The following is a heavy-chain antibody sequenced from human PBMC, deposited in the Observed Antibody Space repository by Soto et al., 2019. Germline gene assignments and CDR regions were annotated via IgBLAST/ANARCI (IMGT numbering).Heavy chain of an antibody. Sequence: GGSLRLSCAASGFTFSSYAMSWVRQAPGKGLEWVSAISGSGGSTYYADSVKGRFTISRDNSKNTLYLQMNSLRAEDTAVYYCAKDHDYDFWSGYNNWFDPWGQGTLVTVSS. D-gene: IGHD3-3*01. CDR2: ISGSGGST. CDR1: GFTFSSYA. CDR3: AKDHDYDFWSGYNNWFDP. V-gene: IGHV3-23*01. J-gene: IGHJ5*02.